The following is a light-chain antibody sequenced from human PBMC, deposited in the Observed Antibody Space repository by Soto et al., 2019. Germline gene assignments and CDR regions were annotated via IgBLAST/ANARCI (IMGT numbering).Light chain of an antibody. J-gene: IGKJ1*01. V-gene: IGKV3-15*01. Sequence: EIVMTQSPATLSVSPGERATLSCRASQSVSNNLAWYQKKPGQAPRLLIYGASTRATGIPARFSGSGSGTAFTRTISSLQADDFAYYYCQQYNHWWTFGQGTRVDIK. CDR3: QQYNHWWT. CDR1: QSVSNN. CDR2: GAS.